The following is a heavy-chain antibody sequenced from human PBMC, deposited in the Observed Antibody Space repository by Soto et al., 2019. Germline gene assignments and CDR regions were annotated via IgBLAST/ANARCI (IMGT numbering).Heavy chain of an antibody. D-gene: IGHD2-2*01. Sequence: SETLSLTCTVSGGSISSSSYCWGWIRQPPGKGLEWIGSIYYSGSTYYNPSLKSRVTISVDTSKNQFSLKLSSVTAADTAVYYCARHVRAGPQYPYYFEYWGQGTLVTVSS. CDR1: GGSISSSSYC. V-gene: IGHV4-39*01. CDR2: IYYSGST. J-gene: IGHJ4*02. CDR3: ARHVRAGPQYPYYFEY.